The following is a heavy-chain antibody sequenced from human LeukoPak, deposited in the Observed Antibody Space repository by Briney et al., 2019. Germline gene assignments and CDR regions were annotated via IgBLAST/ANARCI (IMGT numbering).Heavy chain of an antibody. Sequence: GASVKVSCKASGYTFTTYAMHWVRQAPGQRLEWMGWINSDNGITKYPQKFQDRITITRDTSASTAYMELSSLRSEDTAVYYCVRGYDYEGSWFDPWGQGTLVTVSS. CDR1: GYTFTTYA. CDR2: INSDNGIT. J-gene: IGHJ5*02. D-gene: IGHD5-12*01. V-gene: IGHV1-3*01. CDR3: VRGYDYEGSWFDP.